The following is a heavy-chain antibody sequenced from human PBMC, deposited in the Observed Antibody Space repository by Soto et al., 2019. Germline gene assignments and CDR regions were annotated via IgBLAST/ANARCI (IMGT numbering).Heavy chain of an antibody. V-gene: IGHV4-31*03. CDR3: AREMATITWYYYGMDV. Sequence: PSETLSLTCTVSGVSISSGVDYWSWIRQNPGKGLEWIEYIYYSGSTYYNTSLKSRVTISVDTSKNQFSLKLSSVTAADTAVYYCAREMATITWYYYGMDVWGQGTTVTVSS. J-gene: IGHJ6*02. CDR1: GVSISSGVDY. D-gene: IGHD5-12*01. CDR2: IYYSGST.